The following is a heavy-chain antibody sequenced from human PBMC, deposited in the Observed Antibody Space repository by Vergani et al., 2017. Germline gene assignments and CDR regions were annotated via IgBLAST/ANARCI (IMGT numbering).Heavy chain of an antibody. Sequence: QVQLVQSGAEVKKPGSSVKVSCKASGGTFSSYTISWVRQAPGQGLEWMGRIIPILGIANYAQKFQGRVTITADKSTSTAYMELSSLRSEDTAVYYCARDLLGGNPEDYWDQGTLVTVSS. V-gene: IGHV1-69*08. D-gene: IGHD4-23*01. CDR2: IIPILGIA. CDR3: ARDLLGGNPEDY. CDR1: GGTFSSYT. J-gene: IGHJ4*02.